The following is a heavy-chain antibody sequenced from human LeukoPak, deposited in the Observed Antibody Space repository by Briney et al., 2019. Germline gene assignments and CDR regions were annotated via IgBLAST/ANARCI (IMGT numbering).Heavy chain of an antibody. CDR2: IRHDGSNK. V-gene: IGHV3-30*02. J-gene: IGHJ4*02. Sequence: GGSLRLSCAASGFTFSSYGMHWVRQAPGKGLEWVAFIRHDGSNKYYADSVKGRFTISRDNSKNTLYLQMNSLRAEDTAVYYCAKDREYQPYYYDSSGYYFDYWGQGTLVTVSS. CDR1: GFTFSSYG. CDR3: AKDREYQPYYYDSSGYYFDY. D-gene: IGHD3-22*01.